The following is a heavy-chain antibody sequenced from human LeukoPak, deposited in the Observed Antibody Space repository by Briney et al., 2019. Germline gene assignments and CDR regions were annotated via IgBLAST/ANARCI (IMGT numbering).Heavy chain of an antibody. Sequence: ASVKVSCKASGGTFSSYAISWVRQAPGQGLEWMGRIIPIFGTANYAQKFQGRVTITTDESTSTAYMELSSLRSEDTAVYYCARISIAVAGTGIFDYWGQGTLVTVSS. CDR3: ARISIAVAGTGIFDY. V-gene: IGHV1-69*05. D-gene: IGHD6-19*01. CDR2: IIPIFGTA. CDR1: GGTFSSYA. J-gene: IGHJ4*02.